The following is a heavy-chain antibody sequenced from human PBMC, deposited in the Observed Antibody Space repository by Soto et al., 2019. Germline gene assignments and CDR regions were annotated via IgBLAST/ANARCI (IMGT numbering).Heavy chain of an antibody. CDR1: GFTFSDHY. D-gene: IGHD3-22*01. CDR2: TRNKANSYTT. Sequence: GGSLRLSCAASGFTFSDHYMDWVRQAPGKGLEWVGRTRNKANSYTTEYAASVKGRFTISRDDSKNSLYLQMNSLKTEDTAVYYCARESYDSSGYYYYYGMDVWGQGTTVTVSS. CDR3: ARESYDSSGYYYYYGMDV. V-gene: IGHV3-72*01. J-gene: IGHJ6*02.